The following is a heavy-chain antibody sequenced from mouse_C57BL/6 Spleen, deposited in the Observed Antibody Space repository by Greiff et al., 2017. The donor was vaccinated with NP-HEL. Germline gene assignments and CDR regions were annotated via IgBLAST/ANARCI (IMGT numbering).Heavy chain of an antibody. CDR1: GYTFTSYW. V-gene: IGHV1-50*01. CDR2: IDPSDSYT. D-gene: IGHD1-1*01. CDR3: ARYYGSSYYFDY. J-gene: IGHJ2*01. Sequence: LQESGAELVKPGASVKLSCKASGYTFTSYWMQWVKQRPGQGLEWIGEIDPSDSYTNYNQKFKGKATLTVDTSSSTAYMQISSLTSEDSAVYYCARYYGSSYYFDYWGQGTTLTVSS.